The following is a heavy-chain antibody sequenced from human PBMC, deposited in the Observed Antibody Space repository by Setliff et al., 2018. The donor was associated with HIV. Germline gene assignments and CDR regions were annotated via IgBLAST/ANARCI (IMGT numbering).Heavy chain of an antibody. V-gene: IGHV4-59*01. Sequence: PSETLSLTCTVSGSSINDSYWSWIRQPPGKGLEWIGYIHNSGSTNSFSSLKRRVTLSLDTSKSQFSLRLTSVTAADTALYYCAKVGAYCSGGKCSSPYYFGFWGQGILVTVSS. CDR2: IHNSGST. CDR1: GSSINDSY. D-gene: IGHD2-15*01. J-gene: IGHJ4*02. CDR3: AKVGAYCSGGKCSSPYYFGF.